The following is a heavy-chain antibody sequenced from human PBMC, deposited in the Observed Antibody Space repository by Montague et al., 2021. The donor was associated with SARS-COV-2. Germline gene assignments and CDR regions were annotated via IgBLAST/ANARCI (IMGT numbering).Heavy chain of an antibody. D-gene: IGHD2-21*02. V-gene: IGHV4-59*01. J-gene: IGHJ6*02. CDR2: IYPSGNT. Sequence: SETLSLTCTVPGGFISSSYWSWIRQPPGKGLEWIGYIYPSGNTNYNPSLKSRVNITIDTSMNQFSLSLRSMTAADTAVYFCARDLLPPRTAIKTNFFGLDVGGLGITVNVS. CDR1: GGFISSSY. CDR3: ARDLLPPRTAIKTNFFGLDV.